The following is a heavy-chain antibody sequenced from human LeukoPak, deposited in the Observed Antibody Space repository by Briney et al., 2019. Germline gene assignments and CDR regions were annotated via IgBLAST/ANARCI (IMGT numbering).Heavy chain of an antibody. V-gene: IGHV4-34*01. CDR1: GGSFSGYY. CDR2: INHSGST. CDR3: ARGPPSMDV. Sequence: PSETLSLTCAVYGGSFSGYYWSWIRQPPGKGLEWIGEINHSGSTNYNPSLKGRVTISVDTSKNQFSLKLSSVTAADTAVYYCARGPPSMDVWGQGTTVTVSS. J-gene: IGHJ6*02.